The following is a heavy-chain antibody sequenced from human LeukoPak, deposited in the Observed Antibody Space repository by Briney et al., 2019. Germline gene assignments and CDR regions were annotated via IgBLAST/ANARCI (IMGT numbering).Heavy chain of an antibody. D-gene: IGHD6-6*01. CDR1: GFTFSTFP. CDR3: ARVGRVSIYPSYMDV. J-gene: IGHJ6*03. Sequence: PGGSLRLSCEASGFTFSTFPMHWVRQTPDKRQEWVAVISHDGRDTYYADSVKGRFTISRDNSKNTLYLQMNSLSPEDTAVVYCARVGRVSIYPSYMDVWGKGTTVIVSS. V-gene: IGHV3-30*04. CDR2: ISHDGRDT.